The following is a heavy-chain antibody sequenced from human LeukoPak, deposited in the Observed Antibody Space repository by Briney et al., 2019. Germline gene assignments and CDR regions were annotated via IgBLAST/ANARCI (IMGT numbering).Heavy chain of an antibody. D-gene: IGHD6-6*01. Sequence: SETLSLTCAVYGGSFSGYYWSWIRQPPGKGLEWIGEINHSGSTNYNPSLKSRVIILVDTSKNEFSLQLGSVTAADTAVYYCGRGYGASSSSLYSYSWNVGGRGPRVTVS. V-gene: IGHV4-34*01. CDR1: GGSFSGYY. CDR2: INHSGST. CDR3: GRGYGASSSSLYSYSWNV. J-gene: IGHJ6*03.